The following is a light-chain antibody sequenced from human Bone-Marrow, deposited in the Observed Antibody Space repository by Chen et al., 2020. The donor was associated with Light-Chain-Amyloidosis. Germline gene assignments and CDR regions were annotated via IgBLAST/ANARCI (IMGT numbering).Light chain of an antibody. CDR2: RDT. J-gene: IGLJ2*01. CDR3: QSADSSGTYEVI. V-gene: IGLV3-25*03. CDR1: DLPTKY. Sequence: SYELPQPPSVSVSPGQTARITCSGDDLPTKYAYWYQQKPGRAPVLVIHRDTGRPSGISERFSGSSAGTTATLTISGVQAEDEADYHCQSADSSGTYEVIFGGGTKLTVL.